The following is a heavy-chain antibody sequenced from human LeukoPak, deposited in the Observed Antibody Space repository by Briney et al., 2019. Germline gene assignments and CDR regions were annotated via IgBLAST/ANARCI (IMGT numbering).Heavy chain of an antibody. D-gene: IGHD1-7*01. CDR2: IYNDGNT. V-gene: IGHV3-66*01. J-gene: IGHJ4*02. CDR3: ARDNSWNYDY. CDR1: GFTVSRNY. Sequence: GGSLRLSCAASGFTVSRNYMSWVRQAPGKGLEWVSVIYNDGNTYYADSVKGRFTISRDNSKNTLYLQMNSLRAEDTAMYYCARDNSWNYDYWGQGTLVTVSS.